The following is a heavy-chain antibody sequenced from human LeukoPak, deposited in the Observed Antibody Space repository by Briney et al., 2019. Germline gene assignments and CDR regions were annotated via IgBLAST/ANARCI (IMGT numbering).Heavy chain of an antibody. V-gene: IGHV4-39*01. J-gene: IGHJ4*02. CDR1: GGSISSSYYY. CDR2: IYYSGST. Sequence: SSETLSLTCTVSGGSISSSYYYWGWIRQPPGKGLEWIGSIYYSGSTYYNPSLKSRVTISVDTSKNQFSLKLRSVTAADTAVYYCASSSGWYFGYWGQGTLVTVSS. CDR3: ASSSGWYFGY. D-gene: IGHD6-19*01.